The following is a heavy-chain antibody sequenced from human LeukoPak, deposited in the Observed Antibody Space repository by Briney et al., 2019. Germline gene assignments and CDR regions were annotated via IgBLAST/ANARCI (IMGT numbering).Heavy chain of an antibody. D-gene: IGHD2-21*01. J-gene: IGHJ4*02. V-gene: IGHV3-30*18. CDR2: ISYDGSNK. CDR1: GFTFNYYG. Sequence: PGRSLRLSCAASGFTFNYYGMHWVRQAPGKGLEWVAIISYDGSNKYYADSVKGRFTISRDNSKNTLYLQMNSLRAEDTAVYYCAKRDTCGGDCYYFDYWGQGTLVTVSS. CDR3: AKRDTCGGDCYYFDY.